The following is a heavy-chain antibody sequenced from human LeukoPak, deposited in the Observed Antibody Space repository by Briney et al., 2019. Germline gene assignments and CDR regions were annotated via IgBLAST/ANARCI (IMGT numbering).Heavy chain of an antibody. D-gene: IGHD6-13*01. J-gene: IGHJ4*02. CDR3: ARPGRSSSWHEGGYYFDY. CDR2: IIPILGIA. CDR1: GGTFSSYA. Sequence: GASVKVSCKASGGTFSSYAISWVRQAPGQGLEWMGRIIPILGIANYAQKFQGRVTITADESTSTAYMELSSLRSEDTAVYYCARPGRSSSWHEGGYYFDYWGQGTLVTVSS. V-gene: IGHV1-69*04.